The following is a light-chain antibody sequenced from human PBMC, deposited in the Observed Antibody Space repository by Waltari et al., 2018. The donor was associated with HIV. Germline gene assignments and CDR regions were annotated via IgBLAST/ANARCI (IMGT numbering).Light chain of an antibody. J-gene: IGLJ1*01. V-gene: IGLV3-25*03. CDR3: LSADTSGTYV. Sequence: SYVLTQPPSVSVAPGQTAMITCWGNNIGRKTVQWYQQKPGQAPVVVIHKNTERPSGIPERFSASRSGTTVTLTITGVQTDDEADYYCLSADTSGTYVFGPGTTVTVL. CDR1: NIGRKT. CDR2: KNT.